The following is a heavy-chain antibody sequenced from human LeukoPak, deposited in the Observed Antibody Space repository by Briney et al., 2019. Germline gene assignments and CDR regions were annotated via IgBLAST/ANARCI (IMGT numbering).Heavy chain of an antibody. Sequence: GASVKVSCKASGYTFTSYYMHWVRQAPGQGLEWMGIINPSGGSTSYAQKFQGRVTMTRDTSTSTVYMELSSLRSEDTAVYYCARTLTFLTDEGDAFDIWGQGTMVTVSS. J-gene: IGHJ3*02. CDR1: GYTFTSYY. CDR3: ARTLTFLTDEGDAFDI. CDR2: INPSGGST. D-gene: IGHD3-16*01. V-gene: IGHV1-46*01.